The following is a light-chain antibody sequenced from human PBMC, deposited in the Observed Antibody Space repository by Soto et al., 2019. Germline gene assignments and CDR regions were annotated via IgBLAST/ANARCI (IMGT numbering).Light chain of an antibody. CDR2: DAS. CDR3: QQRSNWPPEFT. J-gene: IGKJ3*01. CDR1: QSVSIY. Sequence: ENVLTQSPATLSLSPGERATLSCRASQSVSIYLAWYQQKPGQAPRLLIYDASNRATGIPARFSGSGSGTDFTLTISSLEPEDFAVYYCQQRSNWPPEFTFGPGTKVDIK. V-gene: IGKV3-11*01.